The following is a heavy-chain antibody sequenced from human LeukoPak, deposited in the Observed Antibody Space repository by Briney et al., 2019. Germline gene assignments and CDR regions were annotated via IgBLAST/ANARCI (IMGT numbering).Heavy chain of an antibody. CDR3: ARDSRGATGPFDY. D-gene: IGHD3-10*01. CDR1: GGTFSSYA. CDR2: IIPIFGTA. V-gene: IGHV1-69*13. J-gene: IGHJ4*02. Sequence: SVKVSCKASGGTFSSYAISWVRQAPGQGLEWMGGIIPIFGTANYAQKFQGRVTITADESTSTAYMELSSLRSEDTAVYYCARDSRGATGPFDYWGQGTLVTVSS.